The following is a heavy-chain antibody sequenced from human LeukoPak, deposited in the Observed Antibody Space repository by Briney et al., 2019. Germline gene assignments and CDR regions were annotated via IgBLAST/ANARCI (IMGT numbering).Heavy chain of an antibody. J-gene: IGHJ6*02. CDR2: INSDGSST. V-gene: IGHV3-74*01. Sequence: PGGSLRLSCAASGFTFSSYWMHWVRHAPGKGLVWVSRINSDGSSTSYADSVKGRFTISRDNAKNTLYLQMNSLRAEDTAVYYCARDPSGSSSWYFFYYYYGMDVWGQGTTVTVSS. CDR1: GFTFSSYW. D-gene: IGHD6-13*01. CDR3: ARDPSGSSSWYFFYYYYGMDV.